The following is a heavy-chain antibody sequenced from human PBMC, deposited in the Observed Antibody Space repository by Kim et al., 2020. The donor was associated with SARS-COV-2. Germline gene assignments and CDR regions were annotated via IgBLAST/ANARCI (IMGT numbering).Heavy chain of an antibody. V-gene: IGHV1-18*01. Sequence: AQKLQGRATMTTDTSTSTAYMELRSLRSDDTAVYYCARDVSYSSGCPGDYWGQGTLVTVSS. D-gene: IGHD6-19*01. CDR3: ARDVSYSSGCPGDY. J-gene: IGHJ4*02.